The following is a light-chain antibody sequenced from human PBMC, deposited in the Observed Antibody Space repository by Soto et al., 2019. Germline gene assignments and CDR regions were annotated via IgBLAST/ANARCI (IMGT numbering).Light chain of an antibody. J-gene: IGLJ1*01. CDR1: SSDVGGYNY. Sequence: QSALTQPASVSGSPGQSITISCTGTSSDVGGYNYVSWYQQHPGKAPKLMIYDVSNRPSGVSYRFSGSKSGNTASLTISGLQAEDEADYYCSSYTSSSTLYVFGTGTTVTVL. CDR2: DVS. V-gene: IGLV2-14*03. CDR3: SSYTSSSTLYV.